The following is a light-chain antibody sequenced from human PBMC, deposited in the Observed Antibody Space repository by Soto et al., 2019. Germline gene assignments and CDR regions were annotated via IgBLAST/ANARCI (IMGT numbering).Light chain of an antibody. CDR2: TAS. CDR1: QTMSSW. CDR3: QYYNSYSVA. Sequence: VQMPQSPSSLSASVGDRVTITCRACQTMSSWSVCQQQTPGKAHKLLIYTASPVKSGVPSRFSGRGSGTEFTLTISSLQPDEVASYCWQYYNSYSVAFGQGTKVDIK. J-gene: IGKJ1*01. V-gene: IGKV1-5*03.